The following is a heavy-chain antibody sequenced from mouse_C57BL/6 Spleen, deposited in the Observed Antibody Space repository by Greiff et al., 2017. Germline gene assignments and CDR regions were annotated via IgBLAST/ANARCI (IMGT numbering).Heavy chain of an antibody. CDR1: GYTFTSYW. CDR2: IYPGNSDT. D-gene: IGHD2-4*01. Sequence: VQLQQPGAELVKPGASVKMSCKASGYTFTSYWMHWVKQRPGQGLEWIGAIYPGNSDTSYNQKFKGKAKLTAVTSASTAYMELSSLTNEDSAVYYCTRYDYGYYAMDYWGQGTSVTVSS. J-gene: IGHJ4*01. V-gene: IGHV1-5*01. CDR3: TRYDYGYYAMDY.